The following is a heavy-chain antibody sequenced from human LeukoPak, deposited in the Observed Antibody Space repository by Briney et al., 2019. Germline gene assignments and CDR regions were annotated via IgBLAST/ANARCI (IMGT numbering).Heavy chain of an antibody. Sequence: GGSLRLSCAASGFSFSGYGMHWVRQAPGKGLEWVAFIRYDGSNEYYADSVKGRFTISRDKSKNTLSLQMNGLRVEDTAVYYCARVRRVCSGGSCKPLDYWGQGTLVTVSS. V-gene: IGHV3-30*02. CDR3: ARVRRVCSGGSCKPLDY. J-gene: IGHJ4*02. D-gene: IGHD2-15*01. CDR2: IRYDGSNE. CDR1: GFSFSGYG.